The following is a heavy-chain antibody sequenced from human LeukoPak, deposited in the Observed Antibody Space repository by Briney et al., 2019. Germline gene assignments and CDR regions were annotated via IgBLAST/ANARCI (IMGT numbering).Heavy chain of an antibody. V-gene: IGHV1-46*01. Sequence: GASVKVSCKASGYTFTNYYMHWVRQAPGQRFEWMGMTNPDGGSTTYAQKFQDRVTMTTDTSTSTVYMELSSLRSEDTAVYYCARGSITMVRGGRDFDYWGQGTLVTVSS. D-gene: IGHD3-10*01. CDR1: GYTFTNYY. J-gene: IGHJ4*02. CDR3: ARGSITMVRGGRDFDY. CDR2: TNPDGGST.